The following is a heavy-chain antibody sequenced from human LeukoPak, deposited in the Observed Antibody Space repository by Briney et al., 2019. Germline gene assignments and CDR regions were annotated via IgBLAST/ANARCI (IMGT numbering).Heavy chain of an antibody. D-gene: IGHD1-1*01. CDR3: ARQEYLAVQFDP. CDR2: IYYSGST. Sequence: KPSETLSLTCTVSGGSISSYYWSWIRQPPGKGLEWIGYIYYSGSTNYNPSLKSRVTISVDTSKNQFSLKLSSVTAADTAVYYCARQEYLAVQFDPWGQGTLVTVSS. J-gene: IGHJ5*02. CDR1: GGSISSYY. V-gene: IGHV4-59*08.